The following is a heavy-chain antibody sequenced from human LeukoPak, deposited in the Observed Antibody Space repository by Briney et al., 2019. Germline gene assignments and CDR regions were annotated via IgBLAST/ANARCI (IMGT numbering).Heavy chain of an antibody. CDR2: ISGSGGYT. V-gene: IGHV3-23*01. J-gene: IGHJ4*02. D-gene: IGHD6-13*01. Sequence: GGSLRLSCAASGFSFSTYAVSGVRQAPGKGREGGSSISGSGGYTFYADSVKGRFTISRDNSKNTLYLQMNSLRAEDTAVYYCAKEAGERRQQQAADYWGQGSLVTVSS. CDR3: AKEAGERRQQQAADY. CDR1: GFSFSTYA.